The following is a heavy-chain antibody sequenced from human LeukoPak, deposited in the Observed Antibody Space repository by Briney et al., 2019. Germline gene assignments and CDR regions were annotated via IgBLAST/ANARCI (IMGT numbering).Heavy chain of an antibody. D-gene: IGHD4-11*01. CDR1: GFTFSSYD. CDR2: LCGCGGST. Sequence: PGGSLRLSCAASGFTFSSYDMSWVPQPPGKGVECVSALCGCGGSTYYADSVKGRFTISRDNSKNTLYLQMNSLRAEDTAVYYCAKAVTTVTYYYYYMDVWGKGTTVTVSS. CDR3: AKAVTTVTYYYYYMDV. V-gene: IGHV3-23*01. J-gene: IGHJ6*03.